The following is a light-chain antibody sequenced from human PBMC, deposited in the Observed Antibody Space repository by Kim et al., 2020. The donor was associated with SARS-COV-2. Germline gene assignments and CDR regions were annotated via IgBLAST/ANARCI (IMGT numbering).Light chain of an antibody. J-gene: IGKJ5*01. Sequence: SPGQRATLSCRASQSVSSSYLAWYQQKPGQAPRLLIYGASSRATGIPDRFSGSGSGTDFTFTISRLEPEDFAVYYCQQYGSSPTTFGQGTRLEIK. CDR1: QSVSSSY. V-gene: IGKV3-20*01. CDR3: QQYGSSPTT. CDR2: GAS.